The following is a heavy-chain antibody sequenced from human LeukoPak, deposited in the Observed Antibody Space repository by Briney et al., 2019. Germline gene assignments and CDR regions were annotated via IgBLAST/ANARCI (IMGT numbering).Heavy chain of an antibody. Sequence: GGSLRLSCAASGFTFSSYGMHWVRQAPGKGLEWVAFIRYDGSNKYYADSVKGRFTISRDNSKNTLYLQMNSLKTEDTAVYYCTGNYYGSGSYADFDYWGQGTLVTVSS. CDR3: TGNYYGSGSYADFDY. D-gene: IGHD3-10*01. J-gene: IGHJ4*02. CDR1: GFTFSSYG. V-gene: IGHV3-30*02. CDR2: IRYDGSNK.